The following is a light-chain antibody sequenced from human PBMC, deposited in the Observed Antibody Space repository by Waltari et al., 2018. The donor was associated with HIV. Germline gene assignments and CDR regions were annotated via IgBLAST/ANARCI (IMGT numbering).Light chain of an antibody. V-gene: IGLV1-40*01. CDR1: TFNTRAGHD. Sequence: QSVLTQQPSVSWAPGQRVRISCTGTTFNTRAGHDVHWYQHLPGTAPKLLIFGNNNRPSGVPDRFSGSKSGSSASLAITGLQAEDEADYYCQSYDNRLRGVFGGGTKVTVL. CDR2: GNN. J-gene: IGLJ3*02. CDR3: QSYDNRLRGV.